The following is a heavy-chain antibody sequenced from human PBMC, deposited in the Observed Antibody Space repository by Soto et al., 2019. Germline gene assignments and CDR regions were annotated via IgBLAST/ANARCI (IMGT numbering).Heavy chain of an antibody. CDR2: VKSKSDGGTT. CDR3: TKGSTGRDY. CDR1: GFTFSNAL. V-gene: IGHV3-15*01. D-gene: IGHD3-10*01. Sequence: EVQLVESGGGLVKPGGSLRLSCAASGFTFSNALLTWVRQAPGKGLEWVARVKSKSDGGTTDYAAPVKGRFTISRDDSENTLSLQMNSLKAEDTGMYYCTKGSTGRDYWGQGTLVTVSS. J-gene: IGHJ4*02.